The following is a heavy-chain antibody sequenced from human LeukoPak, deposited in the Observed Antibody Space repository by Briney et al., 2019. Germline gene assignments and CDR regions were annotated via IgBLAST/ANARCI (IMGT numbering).Heavy chain of an antibody. J-gene: IGHJ3*02. D-gene: IGHD3-10*01. V-gene: IGHV3-30-3*01. CDR2: ISYDGSNK. CDR1: GFTFSSYA. CDR3: ARDRAAFDI. Sequence: GGSLRLSCAASGFTFSSYAMHWVRQAPGKGLEWVAVISYDGSNKYYADSVKSRFTISRDNSKNTLYLQMNSPRAEDTAVYYCARDRAAFDIWGQGTMVTVSS.